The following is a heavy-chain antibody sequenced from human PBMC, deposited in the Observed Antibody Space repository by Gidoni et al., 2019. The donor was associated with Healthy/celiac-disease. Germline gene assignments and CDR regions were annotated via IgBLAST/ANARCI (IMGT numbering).Heavy chain of an antibody. CDR1: GFTFSSYW. D-gene: IGHD3-3*01. Sequence: EVQLVESGGGLVQPGGSLSLSCAASGFTFSSYWMSWVRQAPGKGLEWVANIKQDGSEKYYVDSVKGRFTISRDNAKNSLYLQMNSLRAEDTAVYYWAREEQTIFGVVIDYWGQGTLVNVSS. CDR3: AREEQTIFGVVIDY. J-gene: IGHJ4*02. CDR2: IKQDGSEK. V-gene: IGHV3-7*01.